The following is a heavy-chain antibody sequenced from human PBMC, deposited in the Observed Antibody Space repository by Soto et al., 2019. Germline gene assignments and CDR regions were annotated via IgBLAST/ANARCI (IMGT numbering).Heavy chain of an antibody. D-gene: IGHD6-19*01. V-gene: IGHV3-23*01. CDR2: ISGSGGST. CDR1: GFTFSSYA. J-gene: IGHJ3*02. Sequence: EVQLLESGGGLVQPGGSLRLSCAASGFTFSSYAMSWVRQAPGKGLEWVSAISGSGGSTYYADSVKGRFTISRDNSKNTLYLQMNSLRAEDTAVYYCANPPLSIAVAGTWLEPGAFDIWGQGTMVTVSS. CDR3: ANPPLSIAVAGTWLEPGAFDI.